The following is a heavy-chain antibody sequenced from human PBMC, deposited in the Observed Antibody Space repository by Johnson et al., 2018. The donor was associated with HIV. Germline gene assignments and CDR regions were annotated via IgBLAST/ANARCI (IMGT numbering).Heavy chain of an antibody. CDR1: GFTFSSYA. Sequence: QVQLVESGGGVVQPGGSLRLSCAASGFTFSSYAMHWVRQAPGKGLEWVAFIRYDGSNKYYENAVKGRFTISRDNSKNTLYLQMNSLRGEDTAVYYCAKASHWAFDIWGQGTMVTVSS. CDR2: IRYDGSNK. CDR3: AKASHWAFDI. V-gene: IGHV3-30*02. J-gene: IGHJ3*02. D-gene: IGHD1-1*01.